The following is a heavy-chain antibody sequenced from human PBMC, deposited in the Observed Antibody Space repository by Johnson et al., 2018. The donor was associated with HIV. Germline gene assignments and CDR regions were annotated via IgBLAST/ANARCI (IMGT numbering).Heavy chain of an antibody. CDR3: AREWLYDALDI. V-gene: IGHV3-30-3*01. CDR1: GFTFSIYW. Sequence: QVQLVESGGGLVQPGGSLRLSCAASGFTFSIYWMSWVRQAPGKGLEWVAVMSYDGINKYYADSVKGRFTISRDNARKSLYLQMNSLRAEDTAVYYCAREWLYDALDIWGQGTMVTVSS. J-gene: IGHJ3*02. D-gene: IGHD3-22*01. CDR2: MSYDGINK.